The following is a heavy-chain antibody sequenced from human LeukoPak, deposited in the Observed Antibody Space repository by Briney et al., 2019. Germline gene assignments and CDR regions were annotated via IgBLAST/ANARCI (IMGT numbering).Heavy chain of an antibody. V-gene: IGHV3-30*03. CDR3: ARRAMIVVATPAVDY. D-gene: IGHD3-22*01. CDR2: ISEDESKK. CDR1: GFSFSGGG. Sequence: GGSLRLSCAASGFSFSGGGVHWVPQAPGKGLGWGAVISEDESKKYNADSVNGGFTISRDNAKNAKYLQMNSLRADDTDLYYCARRAMIVVATPAVDYWGQGTLVTVSS. J-gene: IGHJ4*02.